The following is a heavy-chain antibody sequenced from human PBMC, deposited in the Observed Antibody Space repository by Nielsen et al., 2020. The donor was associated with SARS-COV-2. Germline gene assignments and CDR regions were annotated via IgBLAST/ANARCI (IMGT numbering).Heavy chain of an antibody. J-gene: IGHJ4*02. CDR3: AGIHSSASIDF. CDR1: SGSIRTTSYY. Sequence: SETLSLTCTVSSGSIRTTSYYWVWIRQPPGKGLEWIGSIFYSGTTYYNPSLKSRVTISVDTSKNHFSLRLSSVTAADTAVYFCAGIHSSASIDFWGQGTLVTVSS. V-gene: IGHV4-39*02. CDR2: IFYSGTT. D-gene: IGHD6-19*01.